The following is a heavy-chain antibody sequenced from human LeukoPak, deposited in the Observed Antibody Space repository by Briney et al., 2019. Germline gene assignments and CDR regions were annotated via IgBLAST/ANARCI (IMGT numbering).Heavy chain of an antibody. CDR2: ISSDGSSI. V-gene: IGHV3-74*01. Sequence: GGSLRLSCAASGFTFSNYAMYWVRQAPGKGLVWVSHISSDGSSIIYADSVKGRFTISRDIAKNTLYLQMSSLRAEDTAVYYCARAQMGAPTDYWGQGTLVTVSS. CDR1: GFTFSNYA. J-gene: IGHJ4*02. CDR3: ARAQMGAPTDY. D-gene: IGHD1-26*01.